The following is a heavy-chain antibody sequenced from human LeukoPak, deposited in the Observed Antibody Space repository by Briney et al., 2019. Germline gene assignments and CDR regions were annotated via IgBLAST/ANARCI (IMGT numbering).Heavy chain of an antibody. CDR1: GITFQDYA. D-gene: IGHD6-19*01. V-gene: IGHV3-9*01. CDR2: ITWNSDNM. Sequence: GWSLRLSCTASGITFQDYAMHWVRQAPGKGLEWVSGITWNSDNMDYAGSVKGRFTISRDNAKNSLYLQMNSLREEDTALYYCVKDINPRKQWLEGWFDPWGQGTLVTVSS. CDR3: VKDINPRKQWLEGWFDP. J-gene: IGHJ5*02.